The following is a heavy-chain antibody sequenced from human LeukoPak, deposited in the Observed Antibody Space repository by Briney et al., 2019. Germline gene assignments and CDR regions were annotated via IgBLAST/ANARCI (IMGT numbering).Heavy chain of an antibody. Sequence: GGSLRLSCAASGFTFSSYWMSWVRQAPGKGLEWVANIKQDGSEKYYVGSVKGRFTISRDNAKNSLYLQMNSLRAEDTAVYYCARERYCSSTSYCYYYFMDVWGKGTTVTVSS. CDR3: ARERYCSSTSYCYYYFMDV. CDR1: GFTFSSYW. J-gene: IGHJ6*03. CDR2: IKQDGSEK. D-gene: IGHD2-2*01. V-gene: IGHV3-7*01.